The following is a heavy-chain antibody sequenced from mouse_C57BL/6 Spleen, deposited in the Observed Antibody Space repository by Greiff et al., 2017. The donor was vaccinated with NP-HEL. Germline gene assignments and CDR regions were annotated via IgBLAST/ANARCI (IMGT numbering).Heavy chain of an antibody. V-gene: IGHV14-4*01. J-gene: IGHJ3*01. CDR3: TTRAYYSNPFAY. CDR1: GFNIQDDY. CDR2: IDPQNGDT. Sequence: VQLKQSGAELVRPGASVTLSCTASGFNIQDDYMHWVKQRPEQGLEWIGWIDPQNGDTEYASKFQGTATITAYTSSNTAYLQLSSLTSEDTAVYYCTTRAYYSNPFAYWGQGTLVTVSA. D-gene: IGHD2-5*01.